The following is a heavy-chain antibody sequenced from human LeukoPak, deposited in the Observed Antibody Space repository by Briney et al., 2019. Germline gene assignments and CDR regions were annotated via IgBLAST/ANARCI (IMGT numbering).Heavy chain of an antibody. D-gene: IGHD2-2*01. CDR3: ARVRAGYCTSTSCYTGMDV. Sequence: YYADSVRGRFTISRDNSKFTLYMQMNSLRAEDTAVYYCARVRAGYCTSTSCYTGMDVWGQGTTVTVSS. V-gene: IGHV3-30*01. J-gene: IGHJ6*02.